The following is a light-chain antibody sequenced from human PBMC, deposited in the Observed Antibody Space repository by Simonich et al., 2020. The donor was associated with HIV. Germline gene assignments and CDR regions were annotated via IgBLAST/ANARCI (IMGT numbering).Light chain of an antibody. CDR2: GAS. CDR3: QQRSNWPLT. J-gene: IGKJ4*01. Sequence: EIVMTQSPATLSVSPGKRATLSCRASQSVSSNLAWYQQKPGQAPRLLIYGASTRATGIPGRFRGSGSGTEFTLTISSLEPEDFAVYYCQQRSNWPLTFGGGTKVEIK. V-gene: IGKV3D-15*01. CDR1: QSVSSN.